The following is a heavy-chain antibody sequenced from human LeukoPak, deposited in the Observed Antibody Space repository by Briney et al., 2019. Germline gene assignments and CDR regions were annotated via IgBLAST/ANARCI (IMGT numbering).Heavy chain of an antibody. Sequence: PGGSLRLSCAASGFAVNSNYMSWVRQAPGKGLEWVSVIYNAGTTFYADSGKGRLSISRDNSKNTLKLHMDSLRAEDTAVYYCAGGVLPYYFDYWGQGTLVTVSA. J-gene: IGHJ4*02. CDR3: AGGVLPYYFDY. D-gene: IGHD3-3*01. CDR1: GFAVNSNY. CDR2: IYNAGTT. V-gene: IGHV3-66*01.